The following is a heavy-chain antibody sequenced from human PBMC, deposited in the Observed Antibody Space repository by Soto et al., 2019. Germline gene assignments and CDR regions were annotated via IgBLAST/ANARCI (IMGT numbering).Heavy chain of an antibody. Sequence: PGGSLRLSCAASGFTFDDYAMHWGRQAPGKGLEWVSGISWNSGSIGYADTVKGRFTISRDNAKPSLYLQMNSLRAEDTALYYCAKDKYGYSNPAGAFDIWGQGTMVTVSS. CDR3: AKDKYGYSNPAGAFDI. J-gene: IGHJ3*02. V-gene: IGHV3-9*01. CDR1: GFTFDDYA. CDR2: ISWNSGSI. D-gene: IGHD4-4*01.